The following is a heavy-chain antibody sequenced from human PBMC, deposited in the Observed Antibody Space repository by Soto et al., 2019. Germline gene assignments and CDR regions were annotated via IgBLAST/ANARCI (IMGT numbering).Heavy chain of an antibody. J-gene: IGHJ4*02. CDR2: IYYSGST. CDR1: GGSLSSYY. D-gene: IGHD3-10*01. V-gene: IGHV4-59*01. CDR3: AREIYGSGD. Sequence: PSETLSLTCTVSGGSLSSYYWSWIRQPPRKGLEWIGYIYYSGSTNYNPSLKSRVTISVDTSKNQFSLKLSSVTAADTAVYYCAREIYGSGDWGQGTLVTVSS.